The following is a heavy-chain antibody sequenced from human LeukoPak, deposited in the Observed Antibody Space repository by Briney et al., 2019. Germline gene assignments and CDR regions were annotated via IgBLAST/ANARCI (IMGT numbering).Heavy chain of an antibody. CDR3: AREAGIQLWSPLSY. J-gene: IGHJ4*02. CDR1: GGTFSSYA. CDR2: IIPILGIA. V-gene: IGHV1-69*04. D-gene: IGHD5-18*01. Sequence: GSSVKVSCKASGGTFSSYAISWVRQAPGQGLEWMGRIIPILGIANYAQKFQGRVTITADKSTSTAYMELSSLRSEDTAVYYCAREAGIQLWSPLSYWGQGTLVTVSS.